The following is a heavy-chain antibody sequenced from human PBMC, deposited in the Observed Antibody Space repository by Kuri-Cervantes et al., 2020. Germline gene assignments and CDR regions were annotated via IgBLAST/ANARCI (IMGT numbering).Heavy chain of an antibody. CDR1: GFTFDDYA. Sequence: SLKISCAASGFTFDDYAMHWVRQAPGKGLEWVSGISWNSGSIGYADSVKGRFTISRDNAKKSLYLQMNSLRAEDTALYYCARDWSMEVWGKGTTVTVSS. CDR2: ISWNSGSI. D-gene: IGHD3-3*01. V-gene: IGHV3-9*01. J-gene: IGHJ6*03. CDR3: ARDWSMEV.